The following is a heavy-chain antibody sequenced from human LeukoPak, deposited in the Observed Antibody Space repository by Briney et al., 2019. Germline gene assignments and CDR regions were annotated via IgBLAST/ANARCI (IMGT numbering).Heavy chain of an antibody. D-gene: IGHD1-14*01. CDR2: VHPDNGNT. J-gene: IGHJ5*02. CDR1: GYPFTKWE. V-gene: IGHV1-8*01. Sequence: ASVKVPCKTSGYPFTKWEINWVRQAAGQGLEWLGWVHPDNGNTYYAQGFRGRVTMSRDTSPTTAYMELSGLRSNDTAVYFCATGPRNDPWGQGTLVTVSS. CDR3: ATGPRNDP.